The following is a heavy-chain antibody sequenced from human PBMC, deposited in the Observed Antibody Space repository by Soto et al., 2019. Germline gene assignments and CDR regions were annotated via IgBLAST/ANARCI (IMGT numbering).Heavy chain of an antibody. CDR2: ISSGGST. J-gene: IGHJ4*02. CDR3: AKRRGAGGHFDY. V-gene: IGHV3-23*01. CDR1: GFTFTSYA. D-gene: IGHD2-15*01. Sequence: GGSLRLSCAASGFTFTSYAMDWVRQAPGKGLEWVSVISSGGSTYYADSVRGRFTISRDNSKDTLSLQMNSLRAEDTAVYYCAKRRGAGGHFDYWGQGAMVTVSS.